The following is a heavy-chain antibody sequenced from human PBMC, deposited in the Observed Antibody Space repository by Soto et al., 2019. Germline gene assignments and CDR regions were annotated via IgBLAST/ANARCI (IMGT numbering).Heavy chain of an antibody. CDR1: GFTFSSYA. CDR3: AKDLSIFGVVPRPSYGMDV. D-gene: IGHD3-3*01. V-gene: IGHV3-30-3*01. J-gene: IGHJ6*02. Sequence: GGSLRLSCAASGFTFSSYAMHWVRQAPGKGLEWVAVISYDGSNKYYADSVKGRFTISRDNSKNTLYLQMNSLRAEDTAVYYCAKDLSIFGVVPRPSYGMDVWGQGTTVTVSS. CDR2: ISYDGSNK.